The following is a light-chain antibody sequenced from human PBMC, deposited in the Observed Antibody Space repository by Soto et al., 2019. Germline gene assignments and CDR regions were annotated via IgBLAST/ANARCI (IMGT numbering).Light chain of an antibody. Sequence: EIVMTQSPATLSVSPGERATLSCRASESVSRNLAWYQQKPGQAPRLLIYAASTRATDIAARISGSGSGTEFSLTISSLQSEDFAVYYCQQYNKWPLTFGGGTKVEIK. CDR3: QQYNKWPLT. CDR2: AAS. CDR1: ESVSRN. J-gene: IGKJ4*01. V-gene: IGKV3-15*01.